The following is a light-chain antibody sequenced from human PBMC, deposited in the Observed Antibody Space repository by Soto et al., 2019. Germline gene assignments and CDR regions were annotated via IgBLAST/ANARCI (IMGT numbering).Light chain of an antibody. CDR2: EGS. CDR1: SSDVGTYNL. J-gene: IGLJ1*01. V-gene: IGLV2-23*01. Sequence: QSALTQPASVSGSPGQSITISCTGTSSDVGTYNLVSWYQQHPGKAPKLMLYEGSKRPSGVSNRFSGSNSGNTASLTISGLQAEDEADYYCCSYAASSAPYVFGTGTKVTVL. CDR3: CSYAASSAPYV.